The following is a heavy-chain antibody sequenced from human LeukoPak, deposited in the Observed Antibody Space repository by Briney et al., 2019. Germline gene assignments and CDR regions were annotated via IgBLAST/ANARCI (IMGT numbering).Heavy chain of an antibody. CDR3: ARVEGPGYSSGWSYYYYYGMDV. CDR2: ISAYNGNT. Sequence: ASAKVSCKASGYTFTSYGISWVRQAPGQGLEWMGWISAYNGNTNYAQKLQGRVTMTTDTSTSTAYMELRSLRSDDTAVYYCARVEGPGYSSGWSYYYYYGMDVWGQGTTVTVSS. J-gene: IGHJ6*02. V-gene: IGHV1-18*01. CDR1: GYTFTSYG. D-gene: IGHD6-19*01.